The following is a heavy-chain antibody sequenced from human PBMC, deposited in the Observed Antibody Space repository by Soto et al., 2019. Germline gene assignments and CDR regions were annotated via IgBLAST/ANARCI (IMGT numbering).Heavy chain of an antibody. CDR1: GFTFSSYA. CDR3: AREDCSSTSCYVSLESGAWDV. V-gene: IGHV3-30-3*01. Sequence: GGSLRLSCAASGFTFSSYAMHWVRQAPGKGLEWVAVISYDGSSKYYADSVKGRFTISRDNSKNTLYLQMNSLRAEDTAVYYCAREDCSSTSCYVSLESGAWDVWGQGTTVTVSS. J-gene: IGHJ6*02. CDR2: ISYDGSSK. D-gene: IGHD2-2*01.